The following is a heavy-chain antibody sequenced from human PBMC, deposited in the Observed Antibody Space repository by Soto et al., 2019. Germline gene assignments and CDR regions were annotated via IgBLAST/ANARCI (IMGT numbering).Heavy chain of an antibody. Sequence: VASVKVSCKASGGTFSSYAISWVRQAPGQGLEWMGGIIPIFGTANYAQKFQGRVTITADESTSTAYMELSSLRSEDTAVYYCARDLVPFSGVVEADGMDVWGQGTTVTVSS. CDR1: GGTFSSYA. V-gene: IGHV1-69*13. CDR2: IIPIFGTA. D-gene: IGHD3-3*01. CDR3: ARDLVPFSGVVEADGMDV. J-gene: IGHJ6*02.